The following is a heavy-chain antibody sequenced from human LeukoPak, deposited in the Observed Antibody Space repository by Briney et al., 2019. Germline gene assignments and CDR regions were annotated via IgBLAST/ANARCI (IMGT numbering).Heavy chain of an antibody. CDR2: ISYDGSNK. Sequence: GRSLRLSCAASGFTFSVYGIHWVRQAPGKGLEWVAVISYDGSNKYYADSVKGRFTISRDNSKNTLYLQMNSLRAEDTAVYYCARDRVGATDYFDYWGQGTLVTVSS. J-gene: IGHJ4*02. CDR3: ARDRVGATDYFDY. D-gene: IGHD1-26*01. V-gene: IGHV3-30*03. CDR1: GFTFSVYG.